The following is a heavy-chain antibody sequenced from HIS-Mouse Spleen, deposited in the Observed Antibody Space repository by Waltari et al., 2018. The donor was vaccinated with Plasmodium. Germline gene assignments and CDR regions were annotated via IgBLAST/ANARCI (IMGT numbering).Heavy chain of an antibody. CDR2: INPNSCGT. CDR1: GYTFTGYY. D-gene: IGHD6-13*01. Sequence: QVQLVQSGAEVKKPGASVKVSCKASGYTFTGYYMHWVRQAPGQGLEWRGWINPNSCGTNYAQKFQGRVTMTRDTAISTAYMELSRLRSDDTAVYYCARVLGYKAAAGTFVEYFQHWGQGTLVTVSS. CDR3: ARVLGYKAAAGTFVEYFQH. V-gene: IGHV1-2*02. J-gene: IGHJ1*01.